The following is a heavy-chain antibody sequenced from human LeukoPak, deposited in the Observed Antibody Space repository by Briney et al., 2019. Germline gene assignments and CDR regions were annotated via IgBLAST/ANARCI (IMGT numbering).Heavy chain of an antibody. CDR3: ARDGERGYYFDY. CDR1: GFTFSSYS. J-gene: IGHJ4*02. V-gene: IGHV3-21*01. Sequence: GGSLRLSCAASGFTFSSYSMNWVRQAPGKGLEWVSSISSSSSYIYYADSVKGRLTISRDNAKNSLYLQMNSLRAEDTAVYYCARDGERGYYFDYWGQGTLVTVSS. CDR2: ISSSSSYI. D-gene: IGHD1-26*01.